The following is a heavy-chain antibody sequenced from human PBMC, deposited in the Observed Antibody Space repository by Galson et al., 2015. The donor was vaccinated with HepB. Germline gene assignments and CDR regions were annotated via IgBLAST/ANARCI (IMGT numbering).Heavy chain of an antibody. V-gene: IGHV1-2*02. D-gene: IGHD1-26*01. J-gene: IGHJ5*02. CDR3: ARAKAGTKREPKPINWFDP. CDR2: INPNSGGT. Sequence: SVKVSCKASGYTFTGYYMHWVRQAPGQGLEWMGWINPNSGGTNYAQKFQGRVTMTRDTSISTAYMELSRLRSDDTAVYYCARAKAGTKREPKPINWFDPWGQGTLVTVSS. CDR1: GYTFTGYY.